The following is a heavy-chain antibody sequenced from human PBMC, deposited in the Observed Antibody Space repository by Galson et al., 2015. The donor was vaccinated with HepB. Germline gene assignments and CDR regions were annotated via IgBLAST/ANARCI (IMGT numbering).Heavy chain of an antibody. V-gene: IGHV3-23*01. D-gene: IGHD1-14*01. J-gene: IGHJ5*01. Sequence: SLRLSCAASGFTFSTYAMSWVRQAPGKGLEWVSAISGSIGNTYYADSVKGRFTISRDNSKNTLYLQMDSLRADDTAVYYCAKSPRRGVPHLTWFDSWGQGTLVTVSS. CDR1: GFTFSTYA. CDR2: ISGSIGNT. CDR3: AKSPRRGVPHLTWFDS.